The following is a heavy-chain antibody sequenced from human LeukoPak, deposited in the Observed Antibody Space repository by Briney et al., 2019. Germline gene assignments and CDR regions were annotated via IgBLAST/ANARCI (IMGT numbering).Heavy chain of an antibody. V-gene: IGHV6-1*01. J-gene: IGHJ3*02. D-gene: IGHD6-19*01. CDR1: GDSVSSNSAA. Sequence: PSQNLSINCAISGDSVSSNSAAWNWIRQSPSRGLEWLGRTYYRSKWYNDYAVSVKSRITINPDTSKNQFSLQLNSVTPEDTAVYYCAREWTGYSSGWMTTDDAFDIWGQGTMVTVSS. CDR2: TYYRSKWYN. CDR3: AREWTGYSSGWMTTDDAFDI.